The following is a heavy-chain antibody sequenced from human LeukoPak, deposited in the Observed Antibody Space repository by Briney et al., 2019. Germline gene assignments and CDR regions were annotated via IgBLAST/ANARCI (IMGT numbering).Heavy chain of an antibody. CDR3: AGASGIEDY. Sequence: SETLSLTCTVSGVSITSGGYYWMWIRQPAGKGLEWIGHVYTSGSTKYNPSLKTPVSISLDTSKNHFSLKVDSVTAADTAVYYCAGASGIEDYWGQGTLVIVSS. CDR1: GVSITSGGYY. CDR2: VYTSGST. D-gene: IGHD3-10*01. J-gene: IGHJ4*02. V-gene: IGHV4-61*09.